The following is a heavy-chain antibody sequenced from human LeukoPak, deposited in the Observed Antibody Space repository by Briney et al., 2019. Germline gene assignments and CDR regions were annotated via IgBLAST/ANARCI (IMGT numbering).Heavy chain of an antibody. Sequence: GGSLTLSCAASGFTFSSYAMSWVRQAPGKGLEGVSTRSGSGASTSYADSVKGRFTISRDNSKNTLYLQMNSLRAEDTARYYCAKQKGYCSGGSCYYSDYWGQGTLVTVSS. CDR1: GFTFSSYA. V-gene: IGHV3-23*01. CDR2: RSGSGAST. J-gene: IGHJ4*02. D-gene: IGHD2-15*01. CDR3: AKQKGYCSGGSCYYSDY.